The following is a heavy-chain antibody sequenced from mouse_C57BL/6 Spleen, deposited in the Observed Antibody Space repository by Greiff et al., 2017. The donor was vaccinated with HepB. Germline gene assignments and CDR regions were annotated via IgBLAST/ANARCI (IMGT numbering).Heavy chain of an antibody. V-gene: IGHV1-50*01. J-gene: IGHJ2*01. Sequence: VQLQQSGAELVKPGASVKLSCKASGYTFTSYWMQWVKQRPGQGLEWIGEIDPSDSYTNYNQKFKGKATLTVDTSSSTAYMQLSSLTSEDSAVYYCARKKGSYYYGSDFWGQGTTLTVSS. CDR1: GYTFTSYW. CDR2: IDPSDSYT. D-gene: IGHD1-1*01. CDR3: ARKKGSYYYGSDF.